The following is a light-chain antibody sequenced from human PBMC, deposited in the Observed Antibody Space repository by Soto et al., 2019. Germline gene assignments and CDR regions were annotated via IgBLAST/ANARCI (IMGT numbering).Light chain of an antibody. J-gene: IGLJ3*02. Sequence: QPVLTQSPSASASLGASVKLTCTLSSGHSNYAIAWHQQQPEKGPRYLMKLNSDGSHTKGDGIPDRFSGSRSGAERYLTISGLQSEDEADYYCQTWGTGNRVFGGGTKLTVL. CDR1: SGHSNYA. V-gene: IGLV4-69*01. CDR3: QTWGTGNRV. CDR2: LNSDGSH.